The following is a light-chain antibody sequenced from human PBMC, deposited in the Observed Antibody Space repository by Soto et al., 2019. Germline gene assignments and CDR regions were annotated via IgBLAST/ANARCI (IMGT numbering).Light chain of an antibody. J-gene: IGKJ4*01. CDR1: QNINRW. Sequence: DIQMTQTPSTLSASVGDRVTITCRASQNINRWLAWYQRRPGKAPNLLIHKASTLEVGVPSRFSGSASGTEFTLTISSLQPDDFAVYFCLQYNVYPLSFGGGTKVEIK. V-gene: IGKV1-5*03. CDR2: KAS. CDR3: LQYNVYPLS.